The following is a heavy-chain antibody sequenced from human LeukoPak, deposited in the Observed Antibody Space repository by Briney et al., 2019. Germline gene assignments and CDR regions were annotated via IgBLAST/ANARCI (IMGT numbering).Heavy chain of an antibody. CDR3: AKDSPFEPYDYYYYYYMDV. Sequence: AGGSLRLSCAASGFTFSSYGMHWVRQAPGKGLEWVAVISYDGSNKYYADSVKGRFTISRDNSKNTLYLQMNSLRAEDTAVYYCAKDSPFEPYDYYYYYYMDVWGKGTTVTVSS. CDR1: GFTFSSYG. V-gene: IGHV3-30*18. J-gene: IGHJ6*03. CDR2: ISYDGSNK. D-gene: IGHD3-9*01.